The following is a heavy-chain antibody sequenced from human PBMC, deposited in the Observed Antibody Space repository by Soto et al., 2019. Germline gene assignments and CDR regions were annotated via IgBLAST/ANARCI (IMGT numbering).Heavy chain of an antibody. CDR1: GFTFSSYS. D-gene: IGHD3-10*01. CDR3: ARDHYYYGPEYFQH. J-gene: IGHJ1*01. Sequence: LRLSCAASGFTFSSYSMNWVRQAPGKGLEWVSSISSSSSYIYYADSVKGRFTISRDNAKNSLYLQMNSLRAEDTAVYYCARDHYYYGPEYFQHWGQGTLVTVSS. CDR2: ISSSSSYI. V-gene: IGHV3-21*01.